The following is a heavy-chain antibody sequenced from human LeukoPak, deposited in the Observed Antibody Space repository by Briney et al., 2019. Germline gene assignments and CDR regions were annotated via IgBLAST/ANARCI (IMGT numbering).Heavy chain of an antibody. CDR2: IKQDGSEK. CDR3: ARDPEPFDY. Sequence: GGSLRLSCAAFGFTFSSYWMSWVRQAPGKGLEWVANIKQDGSEKYYVDSVKGRFTISRDNAKNSLYLQMNSLRAEDTAVYYCARDPEPFDYWGQGTLVTVSS. CDR1: GFTFSSYW. V-gene: IGHV3-7*01. D-gene: IGHD1-14*01. J-gene: IGHJ4*02.